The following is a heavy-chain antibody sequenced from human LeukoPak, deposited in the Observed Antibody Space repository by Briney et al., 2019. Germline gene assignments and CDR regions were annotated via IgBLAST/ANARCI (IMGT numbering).Heavy chain of an antibody. CDR3: ARRAYSSGWYWFDP. CDR2: IYPGDSDT. V-gene: IGHV5-51*01. Sequence: GESLKISCKGSGYRFTSYWIGWVRQMPGKGLEWMGIIYPGDSDTRYSPSFQGQVTISADKSTSTAYLQWSSLKASDTAMYYCARRAYSSGWYWFDPWGQGTLVTVSS. D-gene: IGHD6-19*01. CDR1: GYRFTSYW. J-gene: IGHJ5*02.